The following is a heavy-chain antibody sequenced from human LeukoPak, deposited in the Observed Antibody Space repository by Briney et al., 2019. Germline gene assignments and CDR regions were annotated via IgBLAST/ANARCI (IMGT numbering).Heavy chain of an antibody. CDR3: ARGGYSGYDQFDY. Sequence: GASVRVSCKASGYTFTGYFMHWVRQAPGQGLEWMGGIIPIFGTANYAQKFQGRVTITTDESTSTAYMELSSLRSEDTAVYYCARGGYSGYDQFDYWGQGTLVTVSS. D-gene: IGHD5-12*01. CDR2: IIPIFGTA. V-gene: IGHV1-69*05. J-gene: IGHJ4*02. CDR1: GYTFTGYF.